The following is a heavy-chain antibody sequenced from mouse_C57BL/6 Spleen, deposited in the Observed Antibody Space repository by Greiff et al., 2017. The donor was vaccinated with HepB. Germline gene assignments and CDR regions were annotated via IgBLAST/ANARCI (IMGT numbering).Heavy chain of an antibody. CDR2: ISYDGSN. CDR1: GYSITSGYY. D-gene: IGHD2-4*01. Sequence: ESGPGLVKPSQSLSLTCSVTGYSITSGYYWNWIRQFPGNKLEWMGYISYDGSNNYNPSLKNRISITRDTSKNQFFLKLNSVTTEDTATYYCAGLRRGYYAMDYWGQGTSVTVSS. CDR3: AGLRRGYYAMDY. V-gene: IGHV3-6*01. J-gene: IGHJ4*01.